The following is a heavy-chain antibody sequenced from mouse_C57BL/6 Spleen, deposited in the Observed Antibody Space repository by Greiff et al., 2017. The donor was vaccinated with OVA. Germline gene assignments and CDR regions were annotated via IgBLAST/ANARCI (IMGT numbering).Heavy chain of an antibody. CDR1: GYTFTSYW. J-gene: IGHJ2*01. D-gene: IGHD1-1*01. Sequence: QVQLKQPGAELVRPGSSVKLSCKASGYTFTSYWMHWVKQRPIQGLEWIGNIDPSDSETHYNQKFKDKATLTVDKSSSTAYMQLSSLTSEDSAVYYCARETNYYGSSSFFDYWGQGTTLTVSS. V-gene: IGHV1-52*01. CDR3: ARETNYYGSSSFFDY. CDR2: IDPSDSET.